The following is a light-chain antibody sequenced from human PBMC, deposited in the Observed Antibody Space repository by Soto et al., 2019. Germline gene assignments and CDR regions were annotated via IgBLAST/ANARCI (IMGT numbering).Light chain of an antibody. J-gene: IGKJ5*01. V-gene: IGKV1-5*01. Sequence: DIQMTQSPSPLSASVGDRVTITCRASQTIRSLLAWYQQKPGKAPKVLIYDASRLGSGVPSRFSGSGSGTEFTLTISSLQPDDFATYYCQQYQTYATFGQGTRLEIK. CDR3: QQYQTYAT. CDR2: DAS. CDR1: QTIRSL.